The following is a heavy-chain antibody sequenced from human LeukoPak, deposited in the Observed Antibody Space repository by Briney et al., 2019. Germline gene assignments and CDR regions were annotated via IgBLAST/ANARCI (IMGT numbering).Heavy chain of an antibody. V-gene: IGHV4-4*07. CDR3: ARGGSGRTVYYYYYMDV. Sequence: SETLSLTCTVSGCSISSYYWSWIRQPAGRGLEWIGRIYTSGSTNYNPSLKSRVTMSVDTSKNQFSLRLSSVTAADTAVYYCARGGSGRTVYYYYYMDVWGKGTTVTVSS. CDR1: GCSISSYY. CDR2: IYTSGST. J-gene: IGHJ6*03. D-gene: IGHD3-10*01.